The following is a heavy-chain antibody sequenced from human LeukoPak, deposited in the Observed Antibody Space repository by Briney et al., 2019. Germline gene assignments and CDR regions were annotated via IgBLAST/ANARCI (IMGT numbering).Heavy chain of an antibody. V-gene: IGHV3-74*01. CDR3: ARDGHGNWNDGGWFDP. J-gene: IGHJ5*02. D-gene: IGHD1-1*01. Sequence: GGSLRLSCAASGFTFSTYWMHWVRQAPGKGLVWVSRINGDGSSTSYADSVKGRFTISRDNAKNTLYLQKNSLRAEDTAVYYCARDGHGNWNDGGWFDPWGQGTLVTVSS. CDR1: GFTFSTYW. CDR2: INGDGSST.